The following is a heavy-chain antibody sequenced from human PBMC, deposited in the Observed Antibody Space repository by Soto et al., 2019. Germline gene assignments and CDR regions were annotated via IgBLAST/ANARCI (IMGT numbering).Heavy chain of an antibody. CDR1: GFTFSGSA. V-gene: IGHV3-73*01. Sequence: GGSLRLSCAASGFTFSGSAMHWVRQASGKGLEWVGRIRSKANSYAKAYAAWVRGRFTISRDDSKNTAYLQMNNLKTEDTAVYYCTRATTLEPGPDVLLWFGERNDAIDIWGQGTMVTVSS. D-gene: IGHD3-10*01. CDR3: TRATTLEPGPDVLLWFGERNDAIDI. CDR2: IRSKANSYAK. J-gene: IGHJ3*02.